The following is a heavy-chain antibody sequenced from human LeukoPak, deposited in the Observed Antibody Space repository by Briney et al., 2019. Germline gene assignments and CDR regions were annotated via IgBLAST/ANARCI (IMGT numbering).Heavy chain of an antibody. V-gene: IGHV3-15*01. CDR3: STGKVRES. CDR2: IKSKTDGGTT. J-gene: IGHJ4*02. Sequence: GGSLRLSCAASGFTLSTYAMSWVRQAPGKGLEWVGRIKSKTDGGTTDYTALVKGRFTISRDDSKNTLYLQMNSLKTEDTAVYYCSTGKVRESWGQGTLVTVSS. CDR1: GFTLSTYA. D-gene: IGHD3-10*01.